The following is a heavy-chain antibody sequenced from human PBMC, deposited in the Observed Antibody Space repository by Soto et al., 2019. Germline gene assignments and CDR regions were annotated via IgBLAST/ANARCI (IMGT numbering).Heavy chain of an antibody. Sequence: PSQTLSLTCAISGNSVSSNSAAWNWIRQSPSRGLEWLGRTYYRSKWYNDYAVSVKSPITINPDTSKNQFSLQLNSVTPEDTAVYYCARDGPAHCSGGSCYQSFYYYYGMDVWGQGTTVTVSS. CDR2: TYYRSKWYN. D-gene: IGHD2-15*01. CDR3: ARDGPAHCSGGSCYQSFYYYYGMDV. J-gene: IGHJ6*02. CDR1: GNSVSSNSAA. V-gene: IGHV6-1*01.